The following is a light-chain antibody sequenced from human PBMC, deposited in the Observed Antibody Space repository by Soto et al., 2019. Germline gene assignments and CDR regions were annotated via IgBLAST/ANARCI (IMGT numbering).Light chain of an antibody. V-gene: IGKV1-9*01. Sequence: DIQLTQSPSFLSVSVGDRVTITCRASQGISSYLAWYQQKPGKAPKLLIYAASTLQSGVPSRFSGSGSGTEFTLTISSLQPEDFATYYCQQVNSYPRTFGQGTKVEIK. CDR3: QQVNSYPRT. CDR1: QGISSY. CDR2: AAS. J-gene: IGKJ1*01.